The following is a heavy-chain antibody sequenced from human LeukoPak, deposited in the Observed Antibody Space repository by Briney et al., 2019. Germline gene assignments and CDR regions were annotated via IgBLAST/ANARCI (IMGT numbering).Heavy chain of an antibody. D-gene: IGHD6-6*01. CDR1: GFSLSRYW. CDR2: IKQDESEK. CDR3: ARPGSSSPLGY. J-gene: IGHJ4*02. Sequence: GGSLRLSCAASGFSLSRYWMSWVRQAPGEGLEWVANIKQDESEKDYVDSVKGRFTISRDSAKNSLYLQMNSLRAEDTAVYYCARPGSSSPLGYWGQGTLVTVSS. V-gene: IGHV3-7*01.